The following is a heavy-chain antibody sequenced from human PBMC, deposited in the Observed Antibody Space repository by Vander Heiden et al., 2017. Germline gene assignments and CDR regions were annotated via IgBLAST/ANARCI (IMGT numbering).Heavy chain of an antibody. J-gene: IGHJ4*02. Sequence: EVQLLESGGGLVQPGGSLRLSCAASGLTFSSYAMSWVRQAPGKGLEWVSAISGSGGTTYYADSVKGRFTISRDNSKNTLYLQMNSMRAEDTAVYYCAKKDYYDSSGPPRYWCQGTLVTVSS. V-gene: IGHV3-23*01. CDR3: AKKDYYDSSGPPRY. CDR2: ISGSGGTT. CDR1: GLTFSSYA. D-gene: IGHD3-22*01.